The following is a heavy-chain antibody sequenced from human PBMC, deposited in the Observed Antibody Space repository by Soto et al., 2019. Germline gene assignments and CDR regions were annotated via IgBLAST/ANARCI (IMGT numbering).Heavy chain of an antibody. V-gene: IGHV3-43*01. Sequence: GGSLRLSCAASGFPFDDYSMNWVRQVPGKGLEWVSLISWDGADTYYADSVKGRFTISRDNSKNTLYLQMNSLRAEDTAVYYCARNWGYSYGYPPGYWGQGTLVTVSS. CDR2: ISWDGADT. J-gene: IGHJ4*02. CDR3: ARNWGYSYGYPPGY. CDR1: GFPFDDYS. D-gene: IGHD5-18*01.